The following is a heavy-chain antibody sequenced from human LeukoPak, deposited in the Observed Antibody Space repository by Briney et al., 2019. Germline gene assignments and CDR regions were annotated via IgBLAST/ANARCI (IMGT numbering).Heavy chain of an antibody. CDR2: ISSSSSYI. J-gene: IGHJ6*02. V-gene: IGHV3-21*01. Sequence: GGSLRLSCAASGFTFSSYSMNWVRQAPGKGLEWVSSISSSSSYIYYANSVKGRFTISRDNAKNSLYLQMNSLRAEDTAVYYCARDRGYYGSSPPSGMDVWGQGTTVTVSS. D-gene: IGHD3-10*01. CDR3: ARDRGYYGSSPPSGMDV. CDR1: GFTFSSYS.